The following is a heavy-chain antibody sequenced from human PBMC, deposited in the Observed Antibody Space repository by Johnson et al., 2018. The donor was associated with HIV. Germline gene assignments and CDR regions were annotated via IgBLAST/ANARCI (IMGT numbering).Heavy chain of an antibody. CDR3: ARRTLGGYCPKGICPINAFDV. CDR2: TWFDGSNK. Sequence: QVQLVESGGGLVQPGRSLRLSCAASGFTFSNYGMHWVRQAPGKGLEWVAVTWFDGSNKYYSDYLASLKDRFIVSRADSKNTAYLQMNSLKIEDTAVYYCARRTLGGYCPKGICPINAFDVWGKGTMVTVAS. V-gene: IGHV3-33*01. J-gene: IGHJ3*01. CDR1: GFTFSNYG. D-gene: IGHD2-8*01.